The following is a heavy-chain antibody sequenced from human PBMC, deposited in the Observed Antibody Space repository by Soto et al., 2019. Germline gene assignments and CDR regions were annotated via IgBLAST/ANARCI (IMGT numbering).Heavy chain of an antibody. V-gene: IGHV1-46*01. CDR1: GYIFTNHY. CDR2: INPSGGST. Sequence: QVQLVQSGAEVKKPGPSVKVSCKASGYIFTNHYIHWVRQAPGQGLEWMGIINPSGGSTNYLQKFQGRITMTRDTSTSTVYMELSSLRSEDTAVYFCARADYYDSSGFYYDCWGQGTLVTVSS. D-gene: IGHD3-22*01. J-gene: IGHJ4*02. CDR3: ARADYYDSSGFYYDC.